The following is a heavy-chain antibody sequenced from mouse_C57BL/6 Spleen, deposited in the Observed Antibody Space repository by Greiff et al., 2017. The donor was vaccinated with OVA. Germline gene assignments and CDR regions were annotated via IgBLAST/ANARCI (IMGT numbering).Heavy chain of an antibody. CDR3: ARLYYREMDY. V-gene: IGHV1-64*01. D-gene: IGHD2-14*01. CDR2: IHPNSGST. Sequence: QVHVKQPGAELVKPGASVKLSCKASGYTFTSYWMHWVKQRPGQGLEWIGMIHPNSGSTNYNEKFKSKATLTVDKSSSTAYMQLSSLTSEDSAVYYCARLYYREMDYWGQGTSVTVSS. CDR1: GYTFTSYW. J-gene: IGHJ4*01.